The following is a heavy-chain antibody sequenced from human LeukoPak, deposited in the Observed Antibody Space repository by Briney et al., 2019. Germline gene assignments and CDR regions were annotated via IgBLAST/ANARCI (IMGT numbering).Heavy chain of an antibody. V-gene: IGHV1-8*01. CDR2: MNPNSGNT. Sequence: GASVKVSCKASGYTFTSYDINCVRQATGQGLECMGWMNPNSGNTGYAQKFQGRVTMTRNTSISTAYMELSSLRSEDTAVYYCARGYSPPYYYYGMDVWGQGTTVTASS. CDR1: GYTFTSYD. CDR3: ARGYSPPYYYYGMDV. J-gene: IGHJ6*02. D-gene: IGHD6-13*01.